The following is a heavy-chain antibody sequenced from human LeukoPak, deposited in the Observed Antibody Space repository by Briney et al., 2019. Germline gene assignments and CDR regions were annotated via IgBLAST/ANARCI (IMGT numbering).Heavy chain of an antibody. CDR1: GGSFSGYY. D-gene: IGHD7-27*01. CDR2: INHSGST. J-gene: IGHJ4*02. V-gene: IGHV4-34*01. Sequence: SETLSLTCAVYGGSFSGYYWSWIRQPPGKGLEWIGEINHSGSTNYNPSLKSRVTISVDTSKNQFSLKLSSVTAADTAVYYCARHGDPDPPDYWGQGTLVTASS. CDR3: ARHGDPDPPDY.